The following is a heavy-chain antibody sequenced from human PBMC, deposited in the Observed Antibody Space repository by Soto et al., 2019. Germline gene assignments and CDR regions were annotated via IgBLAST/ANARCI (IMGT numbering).Heavy chain of an antibody. Sequence: ASVKVSCKASGYTFSNYGFTWVRQAPGQGLEWMGWISASKGNTNYAQKFQGRVTLTRDTSTSTAYMELRSLKSDDMAVYYCASRAGQLPYYFDYWGQGTPVTVSS. CDR1: GYTFSNYG. CDR3: ASRAGQLPYYFDY. D-gene: IGHD6-6*01. V-gene: IGHV1-18*03. CDR2: ISASKGNT. J-gene: IGHJ4*02.